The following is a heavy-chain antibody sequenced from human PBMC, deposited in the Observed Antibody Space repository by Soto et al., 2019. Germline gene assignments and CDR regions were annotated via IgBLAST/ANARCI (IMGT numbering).Heavy chain of an antibody. J-gene: IGHJ6*03. V-gene: IGHV4-59*08. CDR2: IYYSGST. CDR3: AREITGRRYYYYYMDV. D-gene: IGHD1-20*01. Sequence: LVLLSDPSTVAGGSIVGLGCSWIRQPTGKGLEWIGYIYYSGSTNYNPSLKSRVTISVDTSKNQFSLKLSSVTAADTAVYYCAREITGRRYYYYYMDVWGKGTTVTVFS. CDR1: GGSIVGLG.